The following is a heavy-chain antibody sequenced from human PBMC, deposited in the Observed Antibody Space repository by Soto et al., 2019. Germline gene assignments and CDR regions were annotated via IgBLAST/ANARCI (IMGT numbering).Heavy chain of an antibody. CDR2: ISSSSSYI. D-gene: IGHD2-2*01. CDR1: GFTFSSYS. CDR3: ARGNYGSSTSCYPCYFDY. V-gene: IGHV3-21*01. J-gene: IGHJ4*02. Sequence: GGSLRLSCAASGFTFSSYSMNWVRQAPGKGLEWVSSISSSSSYIYYADSVKGRFTISRDNAKNSLYLQMNSLRAEDTAVYYCARGNYGSSTSCYPCYFDYWGQGTLVTVSS.